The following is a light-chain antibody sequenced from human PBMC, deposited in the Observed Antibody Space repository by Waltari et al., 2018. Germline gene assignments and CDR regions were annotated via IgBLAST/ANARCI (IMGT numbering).Light chain of an antibody. CDR3: SSYTTSSAPGV. CDR1: DSDVGAYDF. J-gene: IGLJ1*01. V-gene: IGLV2-14*01. Sequence: QSALTQPASVSGSPGQSITISCSGTDSDVGAYDFVSWYQQHPGKAPHLIIYEVSNRPSGISNRVSASKSGNTASLTISGLQAEDEADYYCSSYTTSSAPGVFGTVTRVTVL. CDR2: EVS.